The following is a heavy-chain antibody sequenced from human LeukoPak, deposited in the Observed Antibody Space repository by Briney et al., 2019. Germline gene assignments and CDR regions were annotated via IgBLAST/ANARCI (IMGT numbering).Heavy chain of an antibody. CDR1: GGSIRSGDYY. Sequence: SETLSLTRTVSGGSIRSGDYYWSWIRQPPGKGLGWIGYIYYAGSTYYNPSLQSRGTISIDTSKNKFSLRLSSVSAADTAVYYCARVVYSTPYIDYWGQGTLVTVSS. J-gene: IGHJ4*02. D-gene: IGHD2-21*01. CDR3: ARVVYSTPYIDY. CDR2: IYYAGST. V-gene: IGHV4-30-4*01.